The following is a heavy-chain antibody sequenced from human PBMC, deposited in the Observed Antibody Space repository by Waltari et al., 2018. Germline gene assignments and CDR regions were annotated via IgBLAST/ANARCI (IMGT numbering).Heavy chain of an antibody. CDR2: FDPEEGER. CDR1: GCSLSELS. D-gene: IGHD1-26*01. J-gene: IGHJ1*01. CDR3: AAGFGGTYGKH. V-gene: IGHV1-24*01. Sequence: QVQVVQSGAEVKKPGASVKVSCSVSGCSLSELSIHWVRQAHAKGFEWMGSFDPEEGERSYARNFQGRITMTEDTATDTAYLEVISLRSEDTAVYYCAAGFGGTYGKHWGQGTLVSVSS.